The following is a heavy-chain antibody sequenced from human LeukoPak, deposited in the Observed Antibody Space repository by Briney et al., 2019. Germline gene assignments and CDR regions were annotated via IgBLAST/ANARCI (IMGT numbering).Heavy chain of an antibody. CDR1: GFTFSSYA. Sequence: GGSLRLSCAASGFTFSSYAMHWVRQAPGKGLEWVAVISSDGRNKYSADSVKGRFTISRDNAKSSLYLQMNSLRAEDTAVYYCARVRSGWYIDYWGQGTLVTVSS. J-gene: IGHJ4*02. CDR2: ISSDGRNK. V-gene: IGHV3-30*04. D-gene: IGHD6-19*01. CDR3: ARVRSGWYIDY.